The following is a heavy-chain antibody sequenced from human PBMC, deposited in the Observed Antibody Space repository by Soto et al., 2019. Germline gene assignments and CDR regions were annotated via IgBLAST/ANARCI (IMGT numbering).Heavy chain of an antibody. CDR3: ARDQGRGYSYGFDY. V-gene: IGHV3-33*01. Sequence: GGSQRLSCAASGFTFSSYGMHWVRQAPGKGLEWVAVIWYDGSNKYYADSVKGRFTISRDNSKNTLYLQMNSLRAEDTAVYYCARDQGRGYSYGFDYWGQGTLVTVSS. J-gene: IGHJ4*02. CDR1: GFTFSSYG. CDR2: IWYDGSNK. D-gene: IGHD5-18*01.